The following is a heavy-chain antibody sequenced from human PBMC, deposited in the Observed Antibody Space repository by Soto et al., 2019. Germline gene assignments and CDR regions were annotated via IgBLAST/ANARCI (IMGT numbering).Heavy chain of an antibody. CDR3: AREHRWEISGYSFYDS. D-gene: IGHD5-12*01. CDR1: GGSISSGGYS. CDR2: VYYRGTT. Sequence: SETLSLTCAVSGGSISSGGYSWSWIRQPPGKGMERIGYVYYRGTTNYIPSLKSRATISVDTSKYQFSLKLNSVTAADTAVYYCAREHRWEISGYSFYDSWGQGTLVTVSS. V-gene: IGHV4-61*08. J-gene: IGHJ4*02.